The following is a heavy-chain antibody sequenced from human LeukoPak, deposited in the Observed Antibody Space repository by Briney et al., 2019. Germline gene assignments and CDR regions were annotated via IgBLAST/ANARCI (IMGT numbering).Heavy chain of an antibody. CDR2: IYYSGST. D-gene: IGHD2-21*02. V-gene: IGHV4-59*08. CDR1: GGSISSYY. J-gene: IGHJ4*02. CDR3: ARGGERGDYYFDY. Sequence: SETLSLTCTVSGGSISSYYWSWIRQPPGKGLEWIAYIYYSGSTNYNPSLKSRVTISVDTSKNQFSLKLSSVTAADTAVYYCARGGERGDYYFDYWGQGTLVTVSS.